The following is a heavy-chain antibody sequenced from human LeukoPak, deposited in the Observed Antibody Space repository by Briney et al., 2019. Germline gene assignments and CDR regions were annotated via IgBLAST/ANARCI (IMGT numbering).Heavy chain of an antibody. V-gene: IGHV3-30*02. CDR1: GFTFSSYW. CDR3: AKDKYYYDSSGPASLDY. Sequence: GGSLRLSCAASGFTFSSYWMHWVRQAPGKGLEWVAFIRYDGSNKYYADSVRGRFTISRDNSRNTLYLQMNSLRAEDTAVYYCAKDKYYYDSSGPASLDYWGQGTLVTVSS. J-gene: IGHJ4*02. CDR2: IRYDGSNK. D-gene: IGHD3-22*01.